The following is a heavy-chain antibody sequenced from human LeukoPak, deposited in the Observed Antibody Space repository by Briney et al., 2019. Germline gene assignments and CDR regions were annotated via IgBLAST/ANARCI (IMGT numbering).Heavy chain of an antibody. CDR1: GFTFSGSA. J-gene: IGHJ6*03. Sequence: GGSLRLSCAASGFTFSGSAMHWVRQASGKGLEWVGRIRSKANSYATAYAASVKGRFTISRDDSKNTAYLQMNSLKTEDTAVYYCTRQGIAAAGTYYYYMDVWGKGTTVTISS. CDR2: IRSKANSYAT. V-gene: IGHV3-73*01. D-gene: IGHD6-13*01. CDR3: TRQGIAAAGTYYYYMDV.